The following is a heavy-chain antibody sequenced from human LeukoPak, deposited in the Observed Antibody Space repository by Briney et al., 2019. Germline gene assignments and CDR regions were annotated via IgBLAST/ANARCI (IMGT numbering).Heavy chain of an antibody. Sequence: SETLSLTCTVSGGSISSYYWSWIRQPPGKGLEWIGYIYYSGSTNYNPSLKSRVTISVDTSKNQFSLKLSSVTAADTAVYYCARGRAATCTFDYWGQGTLVTVSS. D-gene: IGHD2-15*01. CDR3: ARGRAATCTFDY. J-gene: IGHJ4*02. CDR2: IYYSGST. CDR1: GGSISSYY. V-gene: IGHV4-59*01.